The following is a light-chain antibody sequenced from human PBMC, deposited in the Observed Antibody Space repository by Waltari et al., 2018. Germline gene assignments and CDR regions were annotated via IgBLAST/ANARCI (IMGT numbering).Light chain of an antibody. CDR1: SRDVGDYDW. Sequence: QSALTQPASVSGSPGQSITISCTGTSRDVGDYDWVSWYPQPPGTAPKVVIFDVSYLPAGVSNRLSGSRSGNTASLTISGLQAEDEADYYCTSYTSRHSLVFGTGTKVTVL. CDR3: TSYTSRHSLV. J-gene: IGLJ1*01. CDR2: DVS. V-gene: IGLV2-14*03.